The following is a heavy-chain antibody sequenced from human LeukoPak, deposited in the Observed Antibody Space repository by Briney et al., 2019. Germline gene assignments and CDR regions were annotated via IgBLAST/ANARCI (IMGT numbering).Heavy chain of an antibody. CDR3: AKGNDYVWGTYQDY. Sequence: PGGSLRLSCAVSGFPFSSYAMSWVRQAPGKGLEWVSGISGSGDDTYYAASVKGRFTVSRDTSKNTLYLQMNSLRAEDTAVYYCAKGNDYVWGTYQDYWGQGTLVTVSS. V-gene: IGHV3-23*01. CDR2: ISGSGDDT. CDR1: GFPFSSYA. D-gene: IGHD3-16*02. J-gene: IGHJ4*02.